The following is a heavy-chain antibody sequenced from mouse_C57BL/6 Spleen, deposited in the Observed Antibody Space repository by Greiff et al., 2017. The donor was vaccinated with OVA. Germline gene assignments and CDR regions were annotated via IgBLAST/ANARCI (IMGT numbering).Heavy chain of an antibody. D-gene: IGHD4-1*01. CDR1: GFSLTSYG. CDR2: IWGGGST. J-gene: IGHJ3*01. Sequence: QVQLKQSGPGLVAPSQSLSITCTVSGFSLTSYGVDWVRQPPGQGLEWLGVIWGGGSTHYNSALMSRLSISKDNSKSQVFLKMNSLQTDDTAMYYCAKHSGDWDDWFAYWGQGTLVTVSA. CDR3: AKHSGDWDDWFAY. V-gene: IGHV2-9*01.